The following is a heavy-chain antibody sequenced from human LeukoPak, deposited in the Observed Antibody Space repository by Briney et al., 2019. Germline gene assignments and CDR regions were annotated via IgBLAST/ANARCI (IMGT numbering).Heavy chain of an antibody. V-gene: IGHV3-21*05. Sequence: PGGSLRLSCAASGFTFRTYSSIWVRQAPGKGLEWVSHIGGSGSFIYYADSVKGRFTISRDNAKNSLYLQMNSLRAEDTAVHYCARRLQGLDYWGQGTLVTVSS. CDR1: GFTFRTYS. J-gene: IGHJ4*02. D-gene: IGHD5-24*01. CDR2: IGGSGSFI. CDR3: ARRLQGLDY.